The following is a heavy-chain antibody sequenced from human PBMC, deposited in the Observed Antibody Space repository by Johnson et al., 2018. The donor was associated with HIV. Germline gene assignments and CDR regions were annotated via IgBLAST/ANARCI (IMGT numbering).Heavy chain of an antibody. CDR2: FWYDGSNN. D-gene: IGHD1-7*01. V-gene: IGHV3-33*06. J-gene: IGHJ3*02. CDR3: AKDSGVNWNYGAFDI. CDR1: GFTFSGYG. Sequence: QVQLVESGGGVVQPGRSLRLTCAASGFTFSGYGIHWVRQAPGKGLEWVAVFWYDGSNNYYEDSVKGRFTISRDNSKNTLYLQMNSLISEDTAVYYCAKDSGVNWNYGAFDIWGQVTMFTVSS.